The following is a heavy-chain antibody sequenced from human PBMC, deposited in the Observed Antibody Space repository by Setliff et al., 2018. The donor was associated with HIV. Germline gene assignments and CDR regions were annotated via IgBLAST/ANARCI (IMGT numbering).Heavy chain of an antibody. V-gene: IGHV4-34*01. CDR1: GGSFSNHY. CDR3: ARGGDWTLDY. Sequence: PSETLSLTCAVYGGSFSNHYWTWIRQPPGKGLEWIGEINPSESTHYNPSLKSRVTISVDTSKNRFSLILTSVTAADTAVYYCARGGDWTLDYWGRGSLVTVSS. D-gene: IGHD2-21*02. CDR2: INPSEST. J-gene: IGHJ4*02.